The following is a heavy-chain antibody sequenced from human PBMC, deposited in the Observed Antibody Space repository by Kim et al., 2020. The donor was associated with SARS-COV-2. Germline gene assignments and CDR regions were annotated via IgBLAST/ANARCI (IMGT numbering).Heavy chain of an antibody. V-gene: IGHV4-34*01. D-gene: IGHD3-22*01. CDR1: GGSFSGYY. CDR3: ARGQGSSGYYDPKREFDY. CDR2: INHSGST. Sequence: SETLSLTCAVYGGSFSGYYWSWIRQPPGKGLEWIGEINHSGSTNYNPSLKSRVTISVDTSKNQFSLKLSSVTAADTAVYYCARGQGSSGYYDPKREFDYWGQGTLVTVSS. J-gene: IGHJ4*02.